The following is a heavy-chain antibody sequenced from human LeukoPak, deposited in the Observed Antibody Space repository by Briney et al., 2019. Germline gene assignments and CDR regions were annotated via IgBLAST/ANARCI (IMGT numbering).Heavy chain of an antibody. V-gene: IGHV1-18*01. Sequence: ASVKVSCKASGYTFTSYGISWVRQAPGQGLEWMGWISAYNGNTNYAQKLQGRVTMTTDTSTSTAYMELRSLRSDDAAVYYCARDWNEPPLYYFDCWGQGTLVTVSS. CDR3: ARDWNEPPLYYFDC. J-gene: IGHJ4*02. D-gene: IGHD1-1*01. CDR2: ISAYNGNT. CDR1: GYTFTSYG.